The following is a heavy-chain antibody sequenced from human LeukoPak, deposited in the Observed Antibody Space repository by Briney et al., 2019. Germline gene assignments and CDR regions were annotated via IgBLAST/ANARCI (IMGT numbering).Heavy chain of an antibody. CDR2: IGGDSAST. V-gene: IGHV3-43*02. CDR3: VKDLIVGDYYSSDNYYLPDAFDI. D-gene: IGHD3-10*01. J-gene: IGHJ3*02. Sequence: PGGSLRLSCAASGFGFEDYVMHWVRQVPGKGLEGVALIGGDSASTYYADSLKGRFTISRDNSYNSLYLQMDRLRIEDTALYYCVKDLIVGDYYSSDNYYLPDAFDIWGQGTRVTVSS. CDR1: GFGFEDYV.